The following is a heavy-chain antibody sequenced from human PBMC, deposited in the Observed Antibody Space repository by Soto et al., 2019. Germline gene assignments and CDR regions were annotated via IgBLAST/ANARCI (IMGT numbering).Heavy chain of an antibody. CDR1: GFTFSSYG. CDR2: ISYDGSDK. D-gene: IGHD6-13*01. CDR3: AKDYSSTYYGMDV. Sequence: QVQLVESGGGVVQPGRSLRLSCAASGFTFSSYGMHWVRQAPGKGLEWVTIISYDGSDKYYADSVRGRFTNSRDNSKNTLYLQVSSLRAEDTAVYYCAKDYSSTYYGMDVWGQGTTVTVSS. J-gene: IGHJ6*02. V-gene: IGHV3-30*18.